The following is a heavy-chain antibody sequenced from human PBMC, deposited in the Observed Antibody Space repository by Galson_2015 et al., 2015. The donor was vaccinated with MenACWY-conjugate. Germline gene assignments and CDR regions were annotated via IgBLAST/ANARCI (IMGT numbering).Heavy chain of an antibody. CDR2: ISSSSTTI. D-gene: IGHD3-9*01. Sequence: SLRLSCAASGFDFSKYSMNWVRQAPGKGLEWLSYISSSSTTIYEVDPVKGRFTISRDNAKNSLYLQMDSLRADDTAVYYCARGIYYDTLTGHILDYWGQGNLVTVSS. CDR3: ARGIYYDTLTGHILDY. V-gene: IGHV3-48*04. J-gene: IGHJ4*02. CDR1: GFDFSKYS.